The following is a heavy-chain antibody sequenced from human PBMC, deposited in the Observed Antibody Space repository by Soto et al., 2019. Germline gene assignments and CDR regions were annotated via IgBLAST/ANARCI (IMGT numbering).Heavy chain of an antibody. CDR2: INHSGST. J-gene: IGHJ2*01. V-gene: IGHV4-34*01. Sequence: SETLSLTCAVYGGSFSGYYWSWIRQPPGKGLEWVGEINHSGSTNYNPSLKSRVTISVDTSKNQFSLKLSSVTAADTAVYYCARCGYSYGLSYWYFDLWGRGTLVTVSS. D-gene: IGHD5-18*01. CDR3: ARCGYSYGLSYWYFDL. CDR1: GGSFSGYY.